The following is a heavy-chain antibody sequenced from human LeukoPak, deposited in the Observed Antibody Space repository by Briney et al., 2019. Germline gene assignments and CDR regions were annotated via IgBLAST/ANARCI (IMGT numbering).Heavy chain of an antibody. D-gene: IGHD5-18*01. V-gene: IGHV4-38-2*02. CDR1: GYSISSGYY. Sequence: SETLSLTCTVSGYSISSGYYWGWIRQPPGKGLEWLGSIYDYGSGSTYYNPSLKSRVTISLDTAKNQFSLKLSSVTAADTAVYYCARDGGYSYGYDYWGQGTLVTVSS. CDR2: IYDYGSGST. J-gene: IGHJ4*02. CDR3: ARDGGYSYGYDY.